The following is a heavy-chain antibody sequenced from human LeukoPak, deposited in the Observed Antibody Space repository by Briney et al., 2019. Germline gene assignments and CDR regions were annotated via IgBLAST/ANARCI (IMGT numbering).Heavy chain of an antibody. Sequence: GGSLRLSCAASGFTFSDYYMSWIRQAPGKGLEWVSYISSSGSTIYYADSVKGRFTISRDNAKNSLNLQMNRLRAEDTAVYYCARVIDTAMVIGYWGQGTLVTVSS. CDR3: ARVIDTAMVIGY. CDR1: GFTFSDYY. J-gene: IGHJ4*02. CDR2: ISSSGSTI. V-gene: IGHV3-11*04. D-gene: IGHD5-18*01.